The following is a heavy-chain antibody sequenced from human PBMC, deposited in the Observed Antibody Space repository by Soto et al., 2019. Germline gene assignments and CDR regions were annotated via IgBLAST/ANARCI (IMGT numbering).Heavy chain of an antibody. CDR2: IIPIFGTA. J-gene: IGHJ6*02. Sequence: SVKVSCKASGGTFSSYAISWVRQAPGQGLEWMGGIIPIFGTANYAQKFQGRVTITADESTSTAYMELSSLRSEDTAVYYCAGCSGSYYYYYGMGVWGQGTTVTVSS. CDR3: AGCSGSYYYYYGMGV. CDR1: GGTFSSYA. D-gene: IGHD3-10*02. V-gene: IGHV1-69*13.